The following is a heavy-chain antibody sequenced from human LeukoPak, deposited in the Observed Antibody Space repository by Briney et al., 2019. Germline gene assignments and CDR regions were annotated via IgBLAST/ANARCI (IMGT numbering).Heavy chain of an antibody. CDR2: IKHDGSEE. Sequence: GSLRLSCAASGFTFSSFWMSWVRQVPGKGLEWVANIKHDGSEEYYVDSVKGRFAISRDNAKNSLYLQMNSLRAEDTAVYYCARYGNGAWLAHYSFDIWGQGTMVTVSS. D-gene: IGHD6-19*01. CDR1: GFTFSSFW. J-gene: IGHJ3*02. CDR3: ARYGNGAWLAHYSFDI. V-gene: IGHV3-7*01.